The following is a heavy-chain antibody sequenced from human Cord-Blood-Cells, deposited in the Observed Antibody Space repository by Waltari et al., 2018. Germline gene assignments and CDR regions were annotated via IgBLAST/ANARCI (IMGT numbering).Heavy chain of an antibody. Sequence: QLQLQESGPGLVKPSETLSLTCTVSGGSISSSSYYWGWIRQPPGKGLEWIGSIYYSGGTYYHPSLKSRVTISVDTSKNQFSLKLSSVTAADTAVYYCARLVAVAGLGPLDAFDIWGQGTMVTVSS. CDR3: ARLVAVAGLGPLDAFDI. J-gene: IGHJ3*02. V-gene: IGHV4-39*01. D-gene: IGHD6-19*01. CDR2: IYYSGGT. CDR1: GGSISSSSYY.